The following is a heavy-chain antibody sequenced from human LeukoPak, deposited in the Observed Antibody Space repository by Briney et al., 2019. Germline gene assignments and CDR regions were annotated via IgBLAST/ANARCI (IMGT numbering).Heavy chain of an antibody. Sequence: PGGSLRLSCAASGFTFSSYAMSWVRQAPGKGLEWVANIKQDGSEKYYVDSVKGRFTISRDNAENSLYLQMNSLRAEDTALYYCARGFRGANWFDPWGQGTLVTVSS. D-gene: IGHD3-10*01. V-gene: IGHV3-7*05. CDR3: ARGFRGANWFDP. CDR1: GFTFSSYA. J-gene: IGHJ5*02. CDR2: IKQDGSEK.